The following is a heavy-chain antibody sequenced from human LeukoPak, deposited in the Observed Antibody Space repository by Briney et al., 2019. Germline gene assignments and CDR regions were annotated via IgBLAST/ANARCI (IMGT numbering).Heavy chain of an antibody. CDR1: GGSISSGGYY. J-gene: IGHJ4*02. Sequence: SSETLSLTCTVSGGSISSGGYYWSWLRQHPGKGLEWIGYIYYSGSTYYNPSLKSRVTISVDTSKNQFSLKLSSVTAADTAVYYCARDWAAAGTPDYWGQGTLVTVSS. D-gene: IGHD6-13*01. CDR3: ARDWAAAGTPDY. CDR2: IYYSGST. V-gene: IGHV4-31*03.